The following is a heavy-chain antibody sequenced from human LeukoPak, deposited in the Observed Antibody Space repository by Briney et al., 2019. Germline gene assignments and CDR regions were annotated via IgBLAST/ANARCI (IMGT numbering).Heavy chain of an antibody. J-gene: IGHJ4*02. CDR3: ARRTTGTSAIDY. V-gene: IGHV4-39*01. CDR1: GGSISSSSYY. D-gene: IGHD1-1*01. CDR2: INYSGGT. Sequence: PSETLSLTCTVSGGSISSSSYYWRWIRQPPGKVLERIGSINYSGGTYYTPSLNSRVTISVDTSKNQFSLKLSSVPAADTAVYYCARRTTGTSAIDYWGQGTLVTVSS.